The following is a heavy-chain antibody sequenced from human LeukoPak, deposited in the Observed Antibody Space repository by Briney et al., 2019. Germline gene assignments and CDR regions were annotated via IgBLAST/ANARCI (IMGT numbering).Heavy chain of an antibody. V-gene: IGHV2-5*01. D-gene: IGHD1-14*01. CDR3: AHRLSVATGDYMDV. CDR2: IYWNDDK. J-gene: IGHJ6*03. CDR1: GFSLSSSGVG. Sequence: SGPTLVKPTQTLTLTCTFSGFSLSSSGVGVGWIRQPPGKALEWLALIYWNDDKRYSPSLKSRLIITKDTSKNQVVLTMTNMDPLDTATYYCAHRLSVATGDYMDVWGKGTTVTVSS.